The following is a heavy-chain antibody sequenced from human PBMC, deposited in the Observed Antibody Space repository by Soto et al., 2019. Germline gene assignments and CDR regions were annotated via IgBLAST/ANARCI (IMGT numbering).Heavy chain of an antibody. CDR3: ARGNYDFWSGSPGLNYYYYSGMDV. J-gene: IGHJ6*02. CDR2: ISYDGSNK. V-gene: IGHV3-30-3*01. Sequence: PGGSLRLSCAASGFTFSSYAMHWVRQAPGKGLEWVAVISYDGSNKYYADSVKGRFTISRDNSKNTLYLQMNSLRAEDTAVYYCARGNYDFWSGSPGLNYYYYSGMDVWGQGTTVTVS. CDR1: GFTFSSYA. D-gene: IGHD3-3*01.